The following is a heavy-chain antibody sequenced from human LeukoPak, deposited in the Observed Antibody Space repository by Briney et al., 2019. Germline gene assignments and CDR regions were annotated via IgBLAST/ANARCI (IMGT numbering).Heavy chain of an antibody. J-gene: IGHJ6*02. CDR2: IYPGDSDT. CDR3: ARLEAALRVDSSSSLGYYYYGMDV. Sequence: GESLKISCKGSGYSFTSYWIGWVRQMPGKGLEWMGIIYPGDSDTRYSPSFQGQVTISADKSISTAYLQWSSLKASDTAMYYCARLEAALRVDSSSSLGYYYYGMDVWGQGTTVTVSS. CDR1: GYSFTSYW. D-gene: IGHD6-6*01. V-gene: IGHV5-51*01.